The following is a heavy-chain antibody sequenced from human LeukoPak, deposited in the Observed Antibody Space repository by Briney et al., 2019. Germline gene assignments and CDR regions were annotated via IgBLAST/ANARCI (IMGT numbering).Heavy chain of an antibody. CDR3: ARCIGVRGDWYFDL. CDR2: IWYDGSNR. J-gene: IGHJ2*01. Sequence: GGSLRLSCAPSGFTFSSYGMHWVRQAPGRGLEWVAVIWYDGSNRYYADSVEGRFTISRDNSKNPLYLEMNSLGAEDTALYYCARCIGVRGDWYFDLWGRGTLVTVSS. V-gene: IGHV3-33*01. CDR1: GFTFSSYG. D-gene: IGHD2-8*01.